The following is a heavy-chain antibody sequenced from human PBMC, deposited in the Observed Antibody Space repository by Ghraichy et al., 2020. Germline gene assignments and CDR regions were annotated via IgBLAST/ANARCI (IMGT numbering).Heavy chain of an antibody. J-gene: IGHJ4*02. Sequence: SETLSLTCTVSGGSISSYYWSWIRQPPGKGLEWIGYIYTSGSTNYNPSLKSRVTISVDTSKNQFSLKLSSVTAADTAVYYCARHYYDSSGYLSYYFDYWGQGTLVTVSS. CDR2: IYTSGST. V-gene: IGHV4-4*09. CDR1: GGSISSYY. CDR3: ARHYYDSSGYLSYYFDY. D-gene: IGHD3-22*01.